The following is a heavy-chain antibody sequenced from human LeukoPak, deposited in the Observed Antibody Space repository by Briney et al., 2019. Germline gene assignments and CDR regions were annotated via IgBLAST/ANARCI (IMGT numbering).Heavy chain of an antibody. CDR1: GFTFSSYW. J-gene: IGHJ4*02. D-gene: IGHD4-11*01. V-gene: IGHV3-74*01. CDR3: ARVRDDYTYFDC. Sequence: GSLRLSCAASGFTFSSYWMHWVRQAPGKGLMWVSRINSDGSRTTYAHSVRGRFTISRDNAKSTLYLQMNSLRAEDTAMYYCARVRDDYTYFDCWGQGTLVTVSS. CDR2: INSDGSRT.